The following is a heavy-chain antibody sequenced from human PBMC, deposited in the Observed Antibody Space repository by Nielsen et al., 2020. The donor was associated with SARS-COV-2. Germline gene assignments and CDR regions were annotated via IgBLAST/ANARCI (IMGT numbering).Heavy chain of an antibody. V-gene: IGHV4-4*02. CDR1: SGSITNNNW. D-gene: IGHD3-3*01. CDR3: AGTLTIFGVAPTLDY. CDR2: IYHSGTT. J-gene: IGHJ4*02. Sequence: SETLSLTCVVSSGSITNNNWWSWVRQSPGKGLEWIGEIYHSGTTNYNPSLQSRVTISLDTSKKQFSLRLSSLTAADTAVYYCAGTLTIFGVAPTLDYWGQGTLVTVSS.